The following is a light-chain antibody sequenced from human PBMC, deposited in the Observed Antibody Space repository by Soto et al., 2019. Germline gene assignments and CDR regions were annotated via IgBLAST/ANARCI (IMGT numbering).Light chain of an antibody. Sequence: EKGMTHSPATLSVTPRERATLSCRASRSVSSNLAWYQQRPGQAPRLLIYGISNGATGIPDRFSGSGSGTDFTLTISRLEPEDFAVYYCQQYGSSPGTFGQGTKADIK. J-gene: IGKJ1*01. CDR1: RSVSSN. CDR3: QQYGSSPGT. CDR2: GIS. V-gene: IGKV3-20*01.